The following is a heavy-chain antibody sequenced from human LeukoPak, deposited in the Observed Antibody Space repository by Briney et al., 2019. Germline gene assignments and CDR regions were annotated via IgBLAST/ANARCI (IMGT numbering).Heavy chain of an antibody. V-gene: IGHV3-48*01. CDR1: GFTFSSYS. CDR2: ISSSSSTI. CDR3: ARARTPDAFDI. Sequence: PGGSLRLSCAASGFTFSSYSMNWVRQAPGKGLEWVSYISSSSSTIFYADSVKGRFTISRDNAKNSLYLQMNSLRAEDTAVYYCARARTPDAFDIWGQGAMVTVSS. J-gene: IGHJ3*02.